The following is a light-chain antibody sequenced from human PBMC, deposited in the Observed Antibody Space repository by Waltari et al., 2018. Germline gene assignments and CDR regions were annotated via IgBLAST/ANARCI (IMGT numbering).Light chain of an antibody. J-gene: IGKJ4*01. CDR2: DAT. V-gene: IGKV3-11*01. CDR3: QQRSNWSIT. Sequence: EVVLTQSPATLSLSPGETATLSCRASQGVSTYLAWYQHKPGQAPRLLIYDATNRATGIPARFGGSGSGTDFTLTISSLDPEDFAVYFCQQRSNWSITFGGGTKVEIK. CDR1: QGVSTY.